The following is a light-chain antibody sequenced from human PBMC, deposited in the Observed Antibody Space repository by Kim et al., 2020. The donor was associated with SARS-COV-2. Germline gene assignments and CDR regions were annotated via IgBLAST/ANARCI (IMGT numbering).Light chain of an antibody. CDR3: QQYGSSPIT. V-gene: IGKV3-20*01. CDR2: GAS. J-gene: IGKJ5*01. Sequence: EIVFTQSPGTLSLSPGEGATLSCRASQSVPSRFLAWYQQKPGQAPRLLIYGASTRATDIPDRFSGSGSGTDFILTITRLEPEDFAVYYCQQYGSSPITFGQGTRLEIK. CDR1: QSVPSRF.